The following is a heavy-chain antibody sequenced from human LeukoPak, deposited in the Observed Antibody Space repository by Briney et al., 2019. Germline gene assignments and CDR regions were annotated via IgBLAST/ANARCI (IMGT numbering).Heavy chain of an antibody. CDR2: IXXYNGDT. D-gene: IGHD3-22*01. J-gene: IGHJ3*01. CDR3: ARERGYDSSGYYHDAFDV. CDR1: GYTFTNYG. Sequence: ASVKVSCKASGYTFTNYGISWVRQAPGQGLEWMGWIXXYNGDTNYAQKLQGRVTMTTDTSTSTASMELRSLRSDDTAVYYCARERGYDSSGYYHDAFDVWGQGTMVTVSS. V-gene: IGHV1-18*01.